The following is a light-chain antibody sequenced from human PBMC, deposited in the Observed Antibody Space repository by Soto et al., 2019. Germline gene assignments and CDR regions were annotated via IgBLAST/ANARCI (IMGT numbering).Light chain of an antibody. CDR2: GAS. CDR3: QQRSNWPPIT. CDR1: QSVSSNY. V-gene: IGKV3D-20*02. J-gene: IGKJ5*01. Sequence: EIVLTQSPGILSLSPGERATLSCRASQSVSSNYLAWYQQKPGQAPRLLIYGASSRATGIPARFSGSGSGTDFTLTISSLEPEDFAVYYCQQRSNWPPITFGQGTRLEIK.